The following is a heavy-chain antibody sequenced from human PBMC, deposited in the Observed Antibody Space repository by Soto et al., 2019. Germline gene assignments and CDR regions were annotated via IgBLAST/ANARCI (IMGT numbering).Heavy chain of an antibody. J-gene: IGHJ5*02. CDR3: ARGIRSCSGGSCYWFDP. Sequence: PGGSLRLSCAASGFNFSDYYMSWIRQAPGKGLEWVSYISSSSSYTNYADSVKGRFTISRDNAKNSLYLQMNSLRAEDTAVYYCARGIRSCSGGSCYWFDPWGQGTLVTVSS. CDR1: GFNFSDYY. D-gene: IGHD2-15*01. V-gene: IGHV3-11*06. CDR2: ISSSSSYT.